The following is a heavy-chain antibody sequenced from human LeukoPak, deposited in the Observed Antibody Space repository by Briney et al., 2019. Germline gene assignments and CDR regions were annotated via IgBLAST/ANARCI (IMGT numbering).Heavy chain of an antibody. D-gene: IGHD5-18*01. Sequence: GGSLRLSCAASGFTFSSYGMHWVRQAPGKGLEWVAVISYDGSNKYYADSVKGRFTISRDNSKNTLYLQMNSLRAVDTAVYYCAKDSGSPWIQLWLRSWGQGTLVTVSS. CDR2: ISYDGSNK. CDR3: AKDSGSPWIQLWLRS. V-gene: IGHV3-30*18. J-gene: IGHJ4*02. CDR1: GFTFSSYG.